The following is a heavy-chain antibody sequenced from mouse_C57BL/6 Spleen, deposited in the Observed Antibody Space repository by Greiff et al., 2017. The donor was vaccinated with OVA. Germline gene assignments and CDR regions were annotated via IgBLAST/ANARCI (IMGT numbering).Heavy chain of an antibody. CDR1: GFTFSDYY. CDR3: ARDDWGDMGYYYAMDY. CDR2: ISNGGGST. V-gene: IGHV5-12*01. J-gene: IGHJ4*01. D-gene: IGHD2-4*01. Sequence: EVHLVESGGGLVQPGGSLKLSCAASGFTFSDYYMYWVRQTPEKRLEWVAYISNGGGSTYYPDTVKGRFTLSRDNAKNTLYLQMSRLKSEDTAMYYWARDDWGDMGYYYAMDYWGQGTSVTVSS.